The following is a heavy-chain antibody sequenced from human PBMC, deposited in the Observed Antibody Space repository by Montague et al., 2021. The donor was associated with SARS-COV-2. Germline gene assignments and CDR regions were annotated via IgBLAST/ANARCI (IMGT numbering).Heavy chain of an antibody. V-gene: IGHV5-51*01. CDR1: GYSFTSYW. Sequence: QSVAEVKKPGESLKISCKGSGYSFTSYWIGWVRQMPGKGLEWMGIIYPGDSDTRYSPSFQGQVTISADKSTNTASLQWSSLKASDSAMYYCARLGYGGHLRPAFDIGGQGTMLSVSS. CDR3: ARLGYGGHLRPAFDI. CDR2: IYPGDSDT. D-gene: IGHD4-23*01. J-gene: IGHJ3*02.